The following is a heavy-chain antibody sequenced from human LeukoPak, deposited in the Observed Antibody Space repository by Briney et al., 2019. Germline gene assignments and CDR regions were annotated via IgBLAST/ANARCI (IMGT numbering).Heavy chain of an antibody. CDR2: IGTAGDT. V-gene: IGHV3-13*01. J-gene: IGHJ5*02. D-gene: IGHD6-13*01. CDR1: GVIFSNYD. CDR3: ASSPAYSSSWYAIDT. Sequence: PGGSLRLSCAASGVIFSNYDMHWVRQAAGKGLEWVSGIGTAGDTYYPGSVEGRFTISRGNAKNSLYLHMNSLSAGDTAMYYCASSPAYSSSWYAIDTWGQGTLVTVSS.